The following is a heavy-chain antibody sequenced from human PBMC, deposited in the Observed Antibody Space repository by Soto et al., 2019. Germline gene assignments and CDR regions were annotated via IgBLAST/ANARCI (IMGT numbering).Heavy chain of an antibody. D-gene: IGHD3-22*01. CDR1: GLTFSSYS. CDR3: ARDSSAAACRRGMDV. Sequence: EVQLVESGGGLVQPGGSLRLSCAASGLTFSSYSMNWVRQAPGKGLEWVSYISNTSGTRYYAVSVKGRITTSRDNAKNTLYLQLNSLREEDTAVYYCARDSSAAACRRGMDVWGQGITVTVSS. CDR2: ISNTSGTR. J-gene: IGHJ6*02. V-gene: IGHV3-48*02.